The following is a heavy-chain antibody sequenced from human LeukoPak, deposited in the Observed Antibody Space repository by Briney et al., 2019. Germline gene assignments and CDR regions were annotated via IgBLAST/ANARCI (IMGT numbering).Heavy chain of an antibody. D-gene: IGHD6-6*01. V-gene: IGHV3-48*01. Sequence: GGSLRLSCAASGFTFTNHDMNWVRQAQGKGLEWISYISRDTSIIYYADSVKGRFTISRDNAKNSVYLQMNSLRVEDTAVYYCARDWPYSSSSRPFDYWGQGTLVTVCS. CDR1: GFTFTNHD. CDR2: ISRDTSII. J-gene: IGHJ4*02. CDR3: ARDWPYSSSSRPFDY.